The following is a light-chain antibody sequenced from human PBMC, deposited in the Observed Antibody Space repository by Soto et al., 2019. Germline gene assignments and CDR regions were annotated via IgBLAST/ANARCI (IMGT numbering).Light chain of an antibody. J-gene: IGKJ5*01. Sequence: EIMLKQSPGTLSLSPGERATLSCRASRSVSSSYLAWYQQKPGQAPRLLIYGASSRATGIPDRFSGSGSGTDFTLTISRLEPEDFAVYYCQQYGSSPLITFGQGTRLEI. V-gene: IGKV3-20*01. CDR2: GAS. CDR3: QQYGSSPLIT. CDR1: RSVSSSY.